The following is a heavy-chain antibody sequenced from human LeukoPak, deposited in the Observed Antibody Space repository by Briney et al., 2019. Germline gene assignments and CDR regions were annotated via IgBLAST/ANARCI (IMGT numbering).Heavy chain of an antibody. D-gene: IGHD5-18*01. J-gene: IGHJ4*02. CDR1: GFTFSSYE. V-gene: IGHV3-48*03. CDR3: ARERGNSYGYDY. Sequence: PGGSLRLSCAASGFTFSSYEMNWFRQAPGKGLEWVSYIGSSGSTIYYADSVKGRFTISRDNAKNSLYLQMNSLRAEDTAVYYCARERGNSYGYDYWGQGTLVTVSS. CDR2: IGSSGSTI.